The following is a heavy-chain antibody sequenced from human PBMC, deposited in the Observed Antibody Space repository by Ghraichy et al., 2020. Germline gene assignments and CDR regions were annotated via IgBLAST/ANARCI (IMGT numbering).Heavy chain of an antibody. CDR3: ARDLDDSSGWYY. CDR2: INPNSGGT. V-gene: IGHV1-2*04. Sequence: KGWINPNSGGTNYAQKFQGWVTMTRDTSISTAYMELSRLRSDDTAVYYCARDLDDSSGWYYWGQGTLVTVSS. J-gene: IGHJ4*02. D-gene: IGHD6-19*01.